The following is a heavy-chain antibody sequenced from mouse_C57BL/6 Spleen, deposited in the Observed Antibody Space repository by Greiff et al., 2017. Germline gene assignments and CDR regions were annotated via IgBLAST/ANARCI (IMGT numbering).Heavy chain of an antibody. CDR3: ARAPYDGHFDD. J-gene: IGHJ2*01. CDR1: GFTFSDYY. CDR2: INYDGSST. V-gene: IGHV5-16*01. Sequence: EVKLVESEGGLVQPGSSMKLSCTASGFTFSDYYMAWVRQVPEKGLEWVANINYDGSSTYYLDSLKSRFIISRDNAKNILYLQMSSLKSEDTATYYCARAPYDGHFDDWGQGTTLTVSS. D-gene: IGHD2-3*01.